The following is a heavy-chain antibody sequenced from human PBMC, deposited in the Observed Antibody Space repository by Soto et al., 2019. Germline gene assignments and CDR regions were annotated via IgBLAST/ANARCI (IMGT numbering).Heavy chain of an antibody. J-gene: IGHJ6*02. Sequence: QVQLQESGPGLVKPSQTLSLTCTVSGGSISSSDYYWSWISQPPGKGLEWIGSIYYSGSTYYNPSLKSRVTISVDTPKNQFSLKLSSVTSADTAVYYCARVPPYSGMDVWGQVTTVTVSS. CDR3: ARVPPYSGMDV. CDR2: IYYSGST. CDR1: GGSISSSDYY. V-gene: IGHV4-30-4*01.